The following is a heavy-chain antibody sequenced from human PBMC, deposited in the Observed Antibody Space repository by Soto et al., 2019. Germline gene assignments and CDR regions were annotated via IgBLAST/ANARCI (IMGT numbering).Heavy chain of an antibody. CDR1: GFIFNTYG. D-gene: IGHD3-22*01. V-gene: IGHV3-30*18. CDR2: ISYDGSNK. Sequence: QVQLVESRGGVVQPGRSLRLSCAASGFIFNTYGRHWVRQAPGKGLEWVAVISYDGSNKYYAGTVKGRLTISRDNSKNTLYMQMNSLRAEDTGVYYCANGQHCSTRSCYFYFYGMDVWGQGTKVAVSS. J-gene: IGHJ6*02. CDR3: ANGQHCSTRSCYFYFYGMDV.